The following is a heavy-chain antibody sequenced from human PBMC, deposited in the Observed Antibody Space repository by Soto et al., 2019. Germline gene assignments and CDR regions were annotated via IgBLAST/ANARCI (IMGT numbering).Heavy chain of an antibody. CDR3: ASTTTGGPEYYGMDV. V-gene: IGHV1-69*05. CDR2: IIPIYGTA. D-gene: IGHD2-8*02. J-gene: IGHJ6*02. Sequence: SVKVSCKASGGTFSSYAISWVRQAPGQRLEWMGGIIPIYGTANYAQKFQGRVTITKDKSASTAYMELSSLRSEDTAVYYCASTTTGGPEYYGMDVWGQGTTVTVSS. CDR1: GGTFSSYA.